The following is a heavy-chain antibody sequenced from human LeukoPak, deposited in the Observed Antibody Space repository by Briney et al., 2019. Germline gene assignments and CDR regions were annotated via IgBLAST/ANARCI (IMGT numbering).Heavy chain of an antibody. CDR1: GYTLTELS. D-gene: IGHD3-10*01. Sequence: GASVKVSCKVSGYTLTELSMHWVRQAPGKGLEWMGGFDPEDGETIYAQKFQGRVTMTEDTSTDTAYMELSSLRSEDTAVYYCATVTTMVRGVIITIFDYWGQGTLVTVSS. V-gene: IGHV1-24*01. J-gene: IGHJ4*02. CDR3: ATVTTMVRGVIITIFDY. CDR2: FDPEDGET.